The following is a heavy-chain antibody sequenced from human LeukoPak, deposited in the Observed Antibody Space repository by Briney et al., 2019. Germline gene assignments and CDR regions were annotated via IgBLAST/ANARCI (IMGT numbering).Heavy chain of an antibody. CDR3: TTIPPPTGDPGPFDY. V-gene: IGHV1-46*01. J-gene: IGHJ4*02. CDR1: GYTFTSYY. Sequence: ASVKVSCKASGYTFTSYYMHWVRQAPGQGLEWMGIINPSGGSTSYAQKFQGRVTMTRDMSTSTIYMELSSLRSEDTAVYYCTTIPPPTGDPGPFDYWGQGTLVTVSS. D-gene: IGHD3-16*01. CDR2: INPSGGST.